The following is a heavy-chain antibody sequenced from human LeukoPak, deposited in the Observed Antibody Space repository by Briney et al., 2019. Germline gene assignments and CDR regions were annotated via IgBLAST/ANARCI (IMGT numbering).Heavy chain of an antibody. J-gene: IGHJ4*02. D-gene: IGHD1-20*01. CDR2: IYYSGST. CDR1: GGSISSYY. V-gene: IGHV4-59*01. CDR3: ARDGSREYNWNQHGFDY. Sequence: PSETLSLTCTVSGGSISSYYWSWIRQPPGKGLEWIGYIYYSGSTNYNPSLKSRVTISVDTSKNQFSLKLSSVTAADTAVYYCARDGSREYNWNQHGFDYWGQGTLVTVSS.